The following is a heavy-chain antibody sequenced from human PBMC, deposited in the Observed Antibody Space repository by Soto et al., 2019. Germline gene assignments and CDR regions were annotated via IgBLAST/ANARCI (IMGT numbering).Heavy chain of an antibody. CDR3: AAILWGGWFGP. CDR2: ISGSGGST. D-gene: IGHD2-21*01. Sequence: EVQLLESGGGLVQPGGSLRLSCAASGFTFSSYAMSWVRQAPGKGLEWVSAISGSGGSTYYADSVKGRFTISRDNSKNTRYLQMNSLRAEDTAVYYCAAILWGGWFGPWGQGTLVTVSS. V-gene: IGHV3-23*01. J-gene: IGHJ5*02. CDR1: GFTFSSYA.